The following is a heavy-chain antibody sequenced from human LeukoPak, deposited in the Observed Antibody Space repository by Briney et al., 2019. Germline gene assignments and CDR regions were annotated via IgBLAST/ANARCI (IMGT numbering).Heavy chain of an antibody. V-gene: IGHV3-21*01. Sequence: PGGSLRLSCAASGFTFRSYSMNWVRQAPGKGLEWVSSISSSSSSYIYYADSVKGRFTISRDNAKNSLYLQMNSLRAEDTAVYYCARDLGGGSIAPDYWGQGTLVTVSS. J-gene: IGHJ4*02. CDR2: ISSSSSSYI. CDR3: ARDLGGGSIAPDY. D-gene: IGHD6-6*01. CDR1: GFTFRSYS.